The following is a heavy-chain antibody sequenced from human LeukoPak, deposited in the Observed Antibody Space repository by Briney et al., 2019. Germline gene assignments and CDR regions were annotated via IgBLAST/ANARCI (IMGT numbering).Heavy chain of an antibody. CDR1: GFTVSSNY. Sequence: GGSLILSCAASGFTVSSNYMNWVRQAPGKGLEWIAVLYSGGSAYYADSVKGRFTISRDNSKNTLYLQIYSLRAEDTAVYYCARDSETETGWYYYGMDVWGQGTTVTVSS. J-gene: IGHJ6*02. CDR2: LYSGGSA. CDR3: ARDSETETGWYYYGMDV. D-gene: IGHD2-21*02. V-gene: IGHV3-53*01.